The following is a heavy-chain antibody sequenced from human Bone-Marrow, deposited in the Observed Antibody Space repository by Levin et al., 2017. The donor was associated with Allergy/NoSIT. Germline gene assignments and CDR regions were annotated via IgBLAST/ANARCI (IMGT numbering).Heavy chain of an antibody. CDR2: IYYSGST. CDR1: GGSISSSSYY. CDR3: ARVGYCSGGSCPDP. V-gene: IGHV4-39*01. Sequence: PSETLSLTCTVSGGSISSSSYYWGWIRQPPGKGLEWIGSIYYSGSTYYNPSLKSRVTISVDTSKNQFSLKLSSVTAADTAVYYCARVGYCSGGSCPDPWGQGTLVTVSS. D-gene: IGHD2-15*01. J-gene: IGHJ5*02.